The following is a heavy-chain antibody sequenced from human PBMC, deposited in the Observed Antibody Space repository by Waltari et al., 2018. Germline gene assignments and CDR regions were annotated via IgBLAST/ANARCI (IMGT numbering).Heavy chain of an antibody. CDR1: GFAFSSSA. J-gene: IGHJ4*02. Sequence: QVQVVESGGGVVQPGRSLRISCAASGFAFSSSAMHWVPQAPGKGLEWVAVITNDGDDKFSADSVKGRFSISRDNSKNTVFLQMNGLTTEDTAVYYCARGAGATERYYFDFWGQGTLVTVSS. CDR3: ARGAGATERYYFDF. D-gene: IGHD1-26*01. CDR2: ITNDGDDK. V-gene: IGHV3-30*04.